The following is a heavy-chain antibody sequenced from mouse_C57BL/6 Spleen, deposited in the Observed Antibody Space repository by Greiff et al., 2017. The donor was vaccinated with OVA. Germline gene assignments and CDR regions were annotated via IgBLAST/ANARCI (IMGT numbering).Heavy chain of an antibody. Sequence: VQLQQSGPELVKPGASVKISCKASGYTFTDYYMNWVKQSHGKSLEWIGDINPNNGGTSYNQKFKGKATLTVDKSSSTAYMELRSLTSEDSAVYYCARRVYGYDVPFAYWGQGTLVTVSA. CDR2: INPNNGGT. V-gene: IGHV1-26*01. J-gene: IGHJ3*01. D-gene: IGHD2-2*01. CDR3: ARRVYGYDVPFAY. CDR1: GYTFTDYY.